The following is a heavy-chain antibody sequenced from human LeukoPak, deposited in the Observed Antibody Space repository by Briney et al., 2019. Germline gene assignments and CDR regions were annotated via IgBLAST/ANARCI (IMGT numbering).Heavy chain of an antibody. CDR2: IYYSGST. Sequence: SETLSLTCTVSGGSISSSSYYWGWIRQPPGKGPEWIGSIYYSGSTYYNPSLKSRVTISVDTSKNQFSLKLSSVTAADTDVYYGARLYSGTRPPDYWGQGTLVTVSS. D-gene: IGHD3-10*01. CDR3: ARLYSGTRPPDY. V-gene: IGHV4-39*01. CDR1: GGSISSSSYY. J-gene: IGHJ4*02.